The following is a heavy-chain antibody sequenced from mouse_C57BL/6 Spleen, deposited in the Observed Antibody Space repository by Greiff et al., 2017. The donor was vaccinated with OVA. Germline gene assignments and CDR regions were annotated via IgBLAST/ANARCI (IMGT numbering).Heavy chain of an antibody. CDR2: IDPEDGDT. D-gene: IGHD1-1*01. Sequence: VQLQQSGAELVRPGASVKLSCTASGFNIKDYYMHWVKQRPEQGLEWIGRIDPEDGDTEYAPKFQGKDTMTADTSSNTAYLQLSSLTSEDISVYYCTRYYYGSSYAMDYWGQGTSVTVSS. CDR3: TRYYYGSSYAMDY. V-gene: IGHV14-1*01. CDR1: GFNIKDYY. J-gene: IGHJ4*01.